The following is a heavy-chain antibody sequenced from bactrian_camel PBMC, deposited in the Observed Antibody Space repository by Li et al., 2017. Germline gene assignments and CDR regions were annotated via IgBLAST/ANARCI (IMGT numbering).Heavy chain of an antibody. CDR1: GFTTTFAW. D-gene: IGHD1*01. CDR2: ISSNGEHK. V-gene: IGHV3S25*01. J-gene: IGHJ6*01. CDR3: DKSLVDLGI. Sequence: QLVESGGGLVQPGGSLTLSCSTSGFTTTFAWMYWVRQAQGKGLEWVSTISSNGEHKYYAPSVEGRFTIFRDNAKNTVYLQMESLKIEDTAVHYCDKSLVDLGIWGKGTQVTVS.